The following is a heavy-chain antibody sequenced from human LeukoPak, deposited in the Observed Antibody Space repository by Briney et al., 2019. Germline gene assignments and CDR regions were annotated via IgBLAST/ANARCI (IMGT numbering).Heavy chain of an antibody. Sequence: GASVKVSCKASGYTFTGYYMHWVRQAPGQGLEWMGIINPSGGSTSYAQKFQGRVTMTRDTSTSTVYMELSSLRSEDTAVYYCARGTRPISGVIIACPFDYWGQGTLVTVSS. CDR3: ARGTRPISGVIIACPFDY. CDR2: INPSGGST. CDR1: GYTFTGYY. J-gene: IGHJ4*02. D-gene: IGHD3-10*01. V-gene: IGHV1-46*01.